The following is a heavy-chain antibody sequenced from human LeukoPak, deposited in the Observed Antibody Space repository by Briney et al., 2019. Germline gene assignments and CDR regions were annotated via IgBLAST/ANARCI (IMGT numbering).Heavy chain of an antibody. CDR1: GYTFTSYG. V-gene: IGHV1-18*01. CDR2: ISAYNGNT. CDR3: ARDRLTVAGTTSFDY. D-gene: IGHD1-7*01. J-gene: IGHJ4*02. Sequence: ASVKVSCKASGYTFTSYGISWVRQAPGQGLEWRGWISAYNGNTNYAQKLQGRVTMTTDTSTSTAYMELRSLRSDDTAVYYCARDRLTVAGTTSFDYWGQGTLVTVSS.